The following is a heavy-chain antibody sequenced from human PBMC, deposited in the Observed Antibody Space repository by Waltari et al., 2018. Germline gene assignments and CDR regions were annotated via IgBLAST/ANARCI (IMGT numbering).Heavy chain of an antibody. V-gene: IGHV3-23*01. CDR3: AKDAHQQTLAVAGLDS. CDR2: ISVRGGAT. Sequence: VKLLESGGDLVQPGGSLRLSCATSGFTFSNYAITWVRQAPGKGLQWVSSISVRGGATYYAASLKGRFTISRDNRENTLFLQMDNLRVDDTALYYCAKDAHQQTLAVAGLDSWGQGTLVTVSS. D-gene: IGHD6-19*01. J-gene: IGHJ4*02. CDR1: GFTFSNYA.